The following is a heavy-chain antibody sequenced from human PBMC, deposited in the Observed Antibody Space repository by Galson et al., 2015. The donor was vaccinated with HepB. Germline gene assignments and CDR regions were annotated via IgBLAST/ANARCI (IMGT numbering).Heavy chain of an antibody. CDR1: GYSFTSYW. V-gene: IGHV5-10-1*01. J-gene: IGHJ6*02. CDR3: ARDRSGSYYNGYGMDV. Sequence: QSGAEVKKPGESLRISCKGSGYSFTSYWISWVRQMPGKGLEWMGRIDPSDSYTNYSPSFQGHVTISADKSISTAYLQWSSLKASDTAMYYCARDRSGSYYNGYGMDVWGQGTTVTVSS. CDR2: IDPSDSYT. D-gene: IGHD3-10*01.